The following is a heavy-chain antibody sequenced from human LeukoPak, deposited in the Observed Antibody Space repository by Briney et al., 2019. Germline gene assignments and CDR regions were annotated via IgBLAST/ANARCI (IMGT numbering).Heavy chain of an antibody. D-gene: IGHD3-10*01. V-gene: IGHV3-48*02. CDR1: GFTFSSYS. CDR3: ARDAHIVRGVNPLDY. J-gene: IGHJ4*02. CDR2: VSYSSSTI. Sequence: PGGCLRLSCAASGFTFSSYSMNWVRQAPGKGLEWISYVSYSSSTIYYADSVKGRFTISRDNAKNSLYLHMNSLRDEDTAVYYCARDAHIVRGVNPLDYWGQGTLVTVSS.